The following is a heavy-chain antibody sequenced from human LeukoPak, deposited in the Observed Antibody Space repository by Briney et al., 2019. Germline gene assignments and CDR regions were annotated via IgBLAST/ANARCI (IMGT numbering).Heavy chain of an antibody. CDR1: GFTFSSYA. J-gene: IGHJ4*02. CDR2: ISYDGSNK. CDR3: AKDLSGGGAVLDY. Sequence: GGSLRLSCAASGFTFSSYAMHWVRQAPGKGLEWVAVISYDGSNKYYADSVKGRFTISRDNSKNTLYLQMNSLRAEDAALYYCAKDLSGGGAVLDYWGQGTLVTVSS. V-gene: IGHV3-30*04. D-gene: IGHD3-16*01.